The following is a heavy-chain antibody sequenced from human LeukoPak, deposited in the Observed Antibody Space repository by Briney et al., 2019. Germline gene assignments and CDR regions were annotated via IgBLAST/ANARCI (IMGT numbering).Heavy chain of an antibody. Sequence: SQTLSLTCTVSGGSISSGGYYWSWIRQHPGKGLEWIGYIYYSGSTYYNPSLKSRVTISVDTSKNQFSLKPSSVTAADTAVYYCARDRHDYGVDYWGQGTLVTVSS. V-gene: IGHV4-31*03. D-gene: IGHD4-17*01. CDR1: GGSISSGGYY. CDR2: IYYSGST. CDR3: ARDRHDYGVDY. J-gene: IGHJ4*02.